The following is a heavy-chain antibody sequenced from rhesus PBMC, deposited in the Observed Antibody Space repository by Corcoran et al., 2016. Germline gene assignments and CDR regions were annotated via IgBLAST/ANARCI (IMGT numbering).Heavy chain of an antibody. V-gene: IGHV1-200*01. CDR2: INPSNGNT. CDR1: GYTFTRYY. Sequence: QVQLVQSGAEVKKPGTSVKLSCKASGYTFTRYYLNWVRQAPGHLLEWMGWINPSNGNTGYEQKFQGRVTMTRDTSTSTAYMELNSLRSEDTAVYYCARRGSSWSYYGLDSWGQGVVVTVSS. J-gene: IGHJ6*01. D-gene: IGHD6-13*01. CDR3: ARRGSSWSYYGLDS.